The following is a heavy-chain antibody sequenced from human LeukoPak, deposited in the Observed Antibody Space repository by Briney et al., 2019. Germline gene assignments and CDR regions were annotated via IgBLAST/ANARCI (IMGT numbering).Heavy chain of an antibody. CDR2: ISSSSSTI. CDR1: GFIFSTYA. V-gene: IGHV3-48*01. CDR3: ARDLGYYDYVWGSYRPQPPDY. J-gene: IGHJ4*02. D-gene: IGHD3-16*02. Sequence: PGRSLRLSCAASGFIFSTYAIHWVRQAPGKGLEWVSYISSSSSTIYYADSVKGRFTISRDNAKNSLYLQMNSLRAEDTAVYYCARDLGYYDYVWGSYRPQPPDYWGQGTLVTVSS.